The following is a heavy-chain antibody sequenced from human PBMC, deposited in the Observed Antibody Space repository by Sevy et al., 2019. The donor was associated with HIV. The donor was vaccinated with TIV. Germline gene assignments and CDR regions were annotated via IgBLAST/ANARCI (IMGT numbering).Heavy chain of an antibody. CDR1: GFTFRTYW. D-gene: IGHD2-2*01. J-gene: IGHJ5*02. Sequence: GGYLRLSCAASGFTFRTYWMNWVRQAPGKGLEWVANIKQDGSEKYYVDSVKGRFTISRDNAKNSLYLQMNSLRAEDTAVYYCARVLGGYCTSASCYQPRNWFDPWGQGTLVTVSS. V-gene: IGHV3-7*01. CDR3: ARVLGGYCTSASCYQPRNWFDP. CDR2: IKQDGSEK.